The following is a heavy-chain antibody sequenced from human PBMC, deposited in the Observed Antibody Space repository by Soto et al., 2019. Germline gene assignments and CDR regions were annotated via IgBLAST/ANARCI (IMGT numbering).Heavy chain of an antibody. CDR1: GFTFSSLA. J-gene: IGHJ6*02. CDR2: ITYDGSNK. V-gene: IGHV3-30*01. Sequence: PGGSLRLSCAASGFTFSSLAMHWVRQAPGKGLEWVAVITYDGSNKYYADSVKGRFTISRDNSKNMLHLQMNSLRAEDTAVYYCARETDGMDVWGQGTTVTVSS. CDR3: ARETDGMDV.